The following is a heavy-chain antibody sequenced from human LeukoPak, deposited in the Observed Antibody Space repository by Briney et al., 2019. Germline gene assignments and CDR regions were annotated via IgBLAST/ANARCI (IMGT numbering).Heavy chain of an antibody. D-gene: IGHD6-19*01. Sequence: ASVKVSCKASGGTFSSYAISWVRQAPGQGLEWMGRIIPIFGIANYAQKFQGRVTITADKSTSTAYMELSSLRSEDTAVYYCASVAHQNYYYYGMDVWGQGTSVTVSS. CDR3: ASVAHQNYYYYGMDV. CDR1: GGTFSSYA. J-gene: IGHJ6*02. V-gene: IGHV1-69*04. CDR2: IIPIFGIA.